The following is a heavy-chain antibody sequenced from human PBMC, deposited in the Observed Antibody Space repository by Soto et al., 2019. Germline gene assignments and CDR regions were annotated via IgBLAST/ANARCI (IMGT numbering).Heavy chain of an antibody. CDR1: GGSISSSSYY. CDR2: IYYSGST. D-gene: IGHD6-19*01. CDR3: ARQGQWLVAISGFDY. Sequence: QLQLQESGPGLVKPSETLSLTCTVSGGSISSSSYYWGWIRQPPGKGLEWIGSIYYSGSTYYNPSLKSRVTISVDTSKNQFSLKLSSVTAADTAVYYCARQGQWLVAISGFDYWGQGTLVTVSS. J-gene: IGHJ4*02. V-gene: IGHV4-39*01.